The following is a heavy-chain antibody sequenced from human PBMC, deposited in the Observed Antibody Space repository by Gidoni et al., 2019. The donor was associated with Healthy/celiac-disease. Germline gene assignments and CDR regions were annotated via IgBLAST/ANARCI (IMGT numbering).Heavy chain of an antibody. J-gene: IGHJ4*02. CDR3: AKDRTTVTTGHDY. CDR1: GFTFSSYA. V-gene: IGHV3-23*01. Sequence: EVQLLESGGGLVQPGGSLRLSCDASGFTFSSYAMSWVRQAPGKGLGWVSAISGSGGSTYYADSVKGRFTISRDNSKNTLYLQMNSLRAEDTAVYYCAKDRTTVTTGHDYWGQGTLVTVSS. CDR2: ISGSGGST. D-gene: IGHD4-17*01.